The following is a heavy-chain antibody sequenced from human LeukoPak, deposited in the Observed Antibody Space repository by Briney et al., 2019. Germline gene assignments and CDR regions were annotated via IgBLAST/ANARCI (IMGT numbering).Heavy chain of an antibody. V-gene: IGHV5-51*01. J-gene: IGHJ3*02. CDR2: IYPGDSDT. CDR3: ARGYNSSWGAFGI. Sequence: GESLKISRKGSGYSFTNYWIGWVRQMPGKGLEWMGIIYPGDSDTRYSPSFQGQVTISADKSITTAYLQWSSLKASDTAMYYCARGYNSSWGAFGIWGQGTVVTVSS. D-gene: IGHD3-22*01. CDR1: GYSFTNYW.